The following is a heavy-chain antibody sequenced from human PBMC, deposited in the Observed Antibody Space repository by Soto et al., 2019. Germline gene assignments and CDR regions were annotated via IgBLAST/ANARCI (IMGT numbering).Heavy chain of an antibody. CDR1: GDTFSSYA. CDR3: ARVGPAHYYDTSGYYSPLDY. V-gene: IGHV1-69*01. J-gene: IGHJ4*02. CDR2: IILMFGTA. D-gene: IGHD3-22*01. Sequence: QVQLVQSGAEVNKPGSSVKVSCKASGDTFSSYAINWVRQAPGQGLEWMGGIILMFGTANYAQKFKGRVTITAGESTSIVYMELSSLRSEDTAVYYCARVGPAHYYDTSGYYSPLDYWGQGTLVTVSS.